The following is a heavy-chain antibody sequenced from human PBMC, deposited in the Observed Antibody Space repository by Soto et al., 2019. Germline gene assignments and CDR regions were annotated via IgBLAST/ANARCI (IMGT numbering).Heavy chain of an antibody. V-gene: IGHV3-7*05. Sequence: PGGSLRLSCAASGFTFSSYWMSWVRQAPGKGLEWVANIKQDGSEKYYVDSVKGRFTISRDNAKNSLYLQMNSLRAEDTAVYYCARVGVVAATPPDYWGQGTLVTVSS. CDR2: IKQDGSEK. D-gene: IGHD2-15*01. CDR3: ARVGVVAATPPDY. J-gene: IGHJ4*02. CDR1: GFTFSSYW.